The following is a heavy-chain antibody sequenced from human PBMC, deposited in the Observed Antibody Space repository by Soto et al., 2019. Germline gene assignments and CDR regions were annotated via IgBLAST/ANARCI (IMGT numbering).Heavy chain of an antibody. Sequence: PSETLSLTCTVSGGSISSYYWSWIRQPPGKGLEWIGYIYYSGSTNYNPSLKSRVTISVDTSKNQFSLKLRSEDTAVYYCARNSYDSSGLVPWGQGTLVTVSS. V-gene: IGHV4-59*08. CDR3: ARNSYDSSGLVP. CDR1: GGSISSYY. D-gene: IGHD3-22*01. J-gene: IGHJ4*02. CDR2: IYYSGST.